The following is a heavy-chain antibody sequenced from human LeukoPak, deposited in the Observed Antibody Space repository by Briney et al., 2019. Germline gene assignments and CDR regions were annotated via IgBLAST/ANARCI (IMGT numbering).Heavy chain of an antibody. CDR2: IYPGDSDT. Sequence: GESLKISCKGSGYSFTSFWIAWVRQMPGKGLEWMGIIYPGDSDTRYSPSFQGQVTISADKSISTAYLQWSSLKASDTAMYYCARRGGQQPYYYGMDVWGQGTTVTVSS. D-gene: IGHD6-13*01. V-gene: IGHV5-51*01. J-gene: IGHJ6*02. CDR3: ARRGGQQPYYYGMDV. CDR1: GYSFTSFW.